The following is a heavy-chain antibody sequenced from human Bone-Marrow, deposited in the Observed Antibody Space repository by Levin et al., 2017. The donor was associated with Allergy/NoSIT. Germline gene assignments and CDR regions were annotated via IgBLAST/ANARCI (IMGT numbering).Heavy chain of an antibody. Sequence: SCAASGFTFDEYSMHWVRQAPGKGLEWVSTISWNRGTIGYADSVKGRFTISRDSAKNCLYLQMNSLRAEDTALYFCTKACLHRTSYDTVDIWGQGTMVTVSS. D-gene: IGHD5/OR15-5a*01. CDR1: GFTFDEYS. J-gene: IGHJ3*02. CDR2: ISWNRGTI. CDR3: TKACLHRTSYDTVDI. V-gene: IGHV3-9*01.